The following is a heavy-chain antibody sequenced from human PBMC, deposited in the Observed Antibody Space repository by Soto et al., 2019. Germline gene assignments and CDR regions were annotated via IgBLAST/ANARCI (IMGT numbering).Heavy chain of an antibody. CDR1: GGSISSGGYY. J-gene: IGHJ4*02. Sequence: SETLSLTCTVSGGSISSGGYYWSWIRQHPGKGLEWIGYIYYSGSTYYNPSLKSRVTISVDTSKNQFSLKLSSVTAADTAVYYCARVSHDSQWLLLFDYWGQGTLVTVSS. D-gene: IGHD3-22*01. CDR3: ARVSHDSQWLLLFDY. V-gene: IGHV4-31*03. CDR2: IYYSGST.